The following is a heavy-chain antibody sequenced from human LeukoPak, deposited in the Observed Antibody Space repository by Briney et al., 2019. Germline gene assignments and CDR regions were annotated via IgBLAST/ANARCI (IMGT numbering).Heavy chain of an antibody. V-gene: IGHV4-61*01. CDR2: IYYSGST. J-gene: IGHJ6*04. CDR1: GGSVSSGSYY. CDR3: ARGYYYGSGSYYYSYYYGMDV. Sequence: PSETLSLTCTVSGGSVSSGSYYWSWIRQPPGQGLEWIGYIYYSGSTNYNPSLNSRVTISVDTSKNQFSLKLSSVTAADTAVYYCARGYYYGSGSYYYSYYYGMDVWGKGTTVTVSS. D-gene: IGHD3-10*01.